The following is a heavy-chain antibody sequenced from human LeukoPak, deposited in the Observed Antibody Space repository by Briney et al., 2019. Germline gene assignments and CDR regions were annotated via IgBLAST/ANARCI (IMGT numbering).Heavy chain of an antibody. CDR2: IKQDGSEK. V-gene: IGHV3-7*01. CDR1: GFTLSSYW. CDR3: ARAIGKSEGY. Sequence: GGSLRLPCAASGFTLSSYWMSWVRQAPGKGLEWVANIKQDGSEKYYVDSVKGRFTISRDNAKNSVYLQMNSLRAEDTAVYYCARAIGKSEGYWGQGTLVTVSS. D-gene: IGHD4-23*01. J-gene: IGHJ4*02.